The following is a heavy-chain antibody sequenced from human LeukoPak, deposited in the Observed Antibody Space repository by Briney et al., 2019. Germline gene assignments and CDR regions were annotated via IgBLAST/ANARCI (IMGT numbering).Heavy chain of an antibody. V-gene: IGHV4-59*01. CDR1: GGSISSYY. J-gene: IGHJ4*02. Sequence: SETLSLTCTVSGGSISSYYWSWIRQPPGEGLEWIGYMYDSGSTNYNPSLKSRVTISVDTSKNQFSLKLSSVTAADTAVYYCARVGYDSSGYHDYWGQGTLVTVSS. CDR2: MYDSGST. CDR3: ARVGYDSSGYHDY. D-gene: IGHD3-22*01.